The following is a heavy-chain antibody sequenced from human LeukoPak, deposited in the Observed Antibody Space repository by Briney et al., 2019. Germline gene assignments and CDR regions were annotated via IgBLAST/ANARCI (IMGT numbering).Heavy chain of an antibody. CDR1: GGSISSYY. CDR2: IYYSGST. CDR3: ARGGSPRIAAAGDFDY. J-gene: IGHJ4*02. D-gene: IGHD6-13*01. V-gene: IGHV4-59*01. Sequence: SETLSLTCTVSGGSISSYYWSWIRQPPGKGLEGIGYIYYSGSTNYNPSLKSRVTISVDTSKNQFSLKLSSVTAADTAVYYCARGGSPRIAAAGDFDYWGQGTLVTVSS.